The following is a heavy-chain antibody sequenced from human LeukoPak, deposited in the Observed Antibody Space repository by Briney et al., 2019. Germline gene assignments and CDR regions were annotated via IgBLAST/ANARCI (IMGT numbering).Heavy chain of an antibody. CDR3: TREHGWYYFDY. Sequence: SETLSLTCTVSGGSISSSSYYWGWIRQPPGKGLEWIGYIYYSGSTYYNPSLKSRVTISVDKSKNQFSLRLSSVTAADTAVYHCTREHGWYYFDYWGQGTLVTVSS. CDR1: GGSISSSSYY. J-gene: IGHJ4*02. D-gene: IGHD6-19*01. CDR2: IYYSGST. V-gene: IGHV4-39*07.